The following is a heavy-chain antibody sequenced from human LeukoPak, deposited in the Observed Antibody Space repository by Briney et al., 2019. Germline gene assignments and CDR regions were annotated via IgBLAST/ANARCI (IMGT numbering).Heavy chain of an antibody. J-gene: IGHJ3*02. Sequence: SETLSLTCTVSGGSISSYYWSWIRQPAGKGLEWIGRIYSRGSTNYSPSLKSRVTMLLDTSKNQFSLKLSSLTAADTALYYCARGRFCSADICSGGDAFDIWGQGTMVSVSS. D-gene: IGHD3-3*01. V-gene: IGHV4-4*07. CDR3: ARGRFCSADICSGGDAFDI. CDR1: GGSISSYY. CDR2: IYSRGST.